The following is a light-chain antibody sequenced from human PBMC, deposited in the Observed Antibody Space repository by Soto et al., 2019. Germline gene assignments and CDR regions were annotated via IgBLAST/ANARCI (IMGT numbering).Light chain of an antibody. CDR1: SSDVGGYEY. Sequence: QSALAQPRSVSGSPGQLITISCTGSSSDVGGYEYVSWFQQDPGKAPKLMIYDVSARPSGVPNRFSGSKSGSTASLTISGLQADDEGDYYCCSYAGSYTYVFGTGTKVTVL. CDR2: DVS. V-gene: IGLV2-11*01. J-gene: IGLJ1*01. CDR3: CSYAGSYTYV.